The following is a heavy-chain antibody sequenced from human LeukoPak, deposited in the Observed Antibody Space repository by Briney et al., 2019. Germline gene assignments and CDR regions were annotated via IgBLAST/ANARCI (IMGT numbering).Heavy chain of an antibody. CDR2: IIGSGPTT. CDR3: AKERAGYTNPYYFDY. J-gene: IGHJ4*02. V-gene: IGHV3-23*01. Sequence: GGSLRPSWAPAGFTFTTYAMSWVRQPPGKGLEWVSTIIGSGPTTYYADSVRGRFTISRDNSKNTLYLHLNSLRAADTAVYYCAKERAGYTNPYYFDYWGQGTLVTVSS. CDR1: GFTFTTYA. D-gene: IGHD3-16*02.